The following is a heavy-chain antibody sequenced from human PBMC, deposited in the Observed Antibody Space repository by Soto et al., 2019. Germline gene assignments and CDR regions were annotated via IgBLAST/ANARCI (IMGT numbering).Heavy chain of an antibody. CDR3: AIADGWYYFDY. CDR2: RYHSGST. V-gene: IGHV4-59*08. CDR1: GGSSTTYY. J-gene: IGHJ4*02. D-gene: IGHD6-19*01. Sequence: SETLSLTCTFSGGSSTTYYWSWIRQFPGKGLEWIGYRYHSGSTSYNPSLESRVTILVDTSKKKFSLELKSVTAADTAVYYCAIADGWYYFDYWGQGVQVTVSS.